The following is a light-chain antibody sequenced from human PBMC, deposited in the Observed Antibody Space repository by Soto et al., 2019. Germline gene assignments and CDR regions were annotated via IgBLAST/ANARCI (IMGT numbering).Light chain of an antibody. CDR2: EVT. Sequence: QSALTQPASVSGCPGQSIAISCTGTSGDVGGYGYVSWYQQHPDKAPKLMIYEVTKRPSWVSNRFSGSKSGNTASLTISGLQPEDEAEYYCSSHTSGSTRVFGSGTKVTVL. V-gene: IGLV2-14*01. CDR1: SGDVGGYGY. J-gene: IGLJ1*01. CDR3: SSHTSGSTRV.